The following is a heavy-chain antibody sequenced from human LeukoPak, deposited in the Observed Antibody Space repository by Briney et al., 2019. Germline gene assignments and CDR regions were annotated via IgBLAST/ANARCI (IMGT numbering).Heavy chain of an antibody. J-gene: IGHJ6*02. CDR1: GGSISSGDSY. D-gene: IGHD6-13*01. V-gene: IGHV4-30-4*01. Sequence: SETLSLTCTVSGGSISSGDSYWSWIRQPPGKGLEWIGYIYYSGSTYYNPSLKSRVTISVDASKNQFFLKLSSVTAADTAVYYCARGDSSSWYYYYGMDVWGQGTTVTVSS. CDR2: IYYSGST. CDR3: ARGDSSSWYYYYGMDV.